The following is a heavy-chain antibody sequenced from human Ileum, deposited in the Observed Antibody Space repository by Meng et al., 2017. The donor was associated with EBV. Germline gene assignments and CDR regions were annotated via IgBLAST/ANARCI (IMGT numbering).Heavy chain of an antibody. Sequence: LHLHESRPGLVTPAEPLPLTCTVSGGSISSSDYYWGWIRQPPGKGLEWIGSLYFSGSTYSNPSLESRVTISVDTSNNQFSLKLSSVTAADTAVYYCARRGYSSGWYAYDYWGQGTLVTVSS. CDR1: GGSISSSDYY. CDR3: ARRGYSSGWYAYDY. V-gene: IGHV4-39*01. CDR2: LYFSGST. D-gene: IGHD6-19*01. J-gene: IGHJ4*02.